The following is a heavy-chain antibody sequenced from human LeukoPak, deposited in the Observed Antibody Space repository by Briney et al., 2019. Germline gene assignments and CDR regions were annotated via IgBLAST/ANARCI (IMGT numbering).Heavy chain of an antibody. D-gene: IGHD1-14*01. CDR1: GGSISSYY. V-gene: IGHV4-59*12. CDR2: IYYSGST. Sequence: PSETLSFTCTVSGGSISSYYWSWIRQPPGKGLEWIGYIYYSGSTNYNPSLKSRVTISVDTSKNQFSLELSSVTAADTAVYYCARGRTRPIDYWGQGTLVTVSS. CDR3: ARGRTRPIDY. J-gene: IGHJ4*02.